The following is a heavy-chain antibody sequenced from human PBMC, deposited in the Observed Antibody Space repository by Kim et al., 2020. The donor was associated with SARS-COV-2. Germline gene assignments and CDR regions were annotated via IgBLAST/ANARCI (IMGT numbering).Heavy chain of an antibody. D-gene: IGHD1-1*01. CDR1: GLSFSDSY. Sequence: GGSLRLSCAASGLSFSDSYMNWVRQAPGKGLEWLSFISTRGESIFYADSVEGRFTISRDNAKNSLYLQMHYLRDEHTAVYDCARSGNRYNAFGICGQG. V-gene: IGHV3-11*01. CDR3: ARSGNRYNAFGI. J-gene: IGHJ4*02. CDR2: ISTRGESI.